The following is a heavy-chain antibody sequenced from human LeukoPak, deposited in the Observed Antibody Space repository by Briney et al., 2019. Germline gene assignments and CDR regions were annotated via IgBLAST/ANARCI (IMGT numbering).Heavy chain of an antibody. CDR3: ATPLESDPILDY. CDR2: ISSSSSYI. J-gene: IGHJ4*02. D-gene: IGHD5-24*01. CDR1: GFTFSSYS. V-gene: IGHV3-21*01. Sequence: GGSLRLSCAASGFTFSSYSMNWVRQAPGKGLEWVSSISSSSSYIYYADSVKGRFTISRDNAKDSLYLQMNSLRAEDTAVYYCATPLESDPILDYWGQGTLVTVSS.